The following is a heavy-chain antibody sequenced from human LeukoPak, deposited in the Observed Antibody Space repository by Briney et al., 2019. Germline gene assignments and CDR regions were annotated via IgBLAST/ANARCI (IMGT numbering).Heavy chain of an antibody. CDR3: ATDRGAIRGWFFDL. CDR2: ISDSGGGT. V-gene: IGHV3-23*01. J-gene: IGHJ2*01. D-gene: IGHD2-2*01. CDR1: GFTFSSYA. Sequence: GGSLRLSCAASGFTFSSYAVSWVRQAPGKGLEWVSRISDSGGGTYFADSVKGRFTISRDNSKNILYLQMNSLRAEDTAVYYCATDRGAIRGWFFDLWGRGTLVSVSS.